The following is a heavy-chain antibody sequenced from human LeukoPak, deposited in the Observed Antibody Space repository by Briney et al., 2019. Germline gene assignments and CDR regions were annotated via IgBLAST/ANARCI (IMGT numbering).Heavy chain of an antibody. D-gene: IGHD1-7*01. CDR1: GFSFSSYW. J-gene: IGHJ1*01. V-gene: IGHV3-74*01. Sequence: PGGSLRLSCAASGFSFSSYWMHWVRQAPGKGLVWVSRINSDGSITTYADSVKGRFTISRDNAKNTLYLQMNSLRAEDTAVYYCARPTGSTSLSSSFQHWGQGTLVTVSS. CDR3: ARPTGSTSLSSSFQH. CDR2: INSDGSIT.